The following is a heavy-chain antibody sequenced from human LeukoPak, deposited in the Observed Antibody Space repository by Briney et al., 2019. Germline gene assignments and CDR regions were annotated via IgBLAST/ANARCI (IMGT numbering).Heavy chain of an antibody. D-gene: IGHD3-3*01. CDR3: ARDRELRFLEWLFYY. CDR1: GYTFTGYY. Sequence: ASVKVSCKASGYTFTGYYMHWVRQAPGQGLEWMGWINPNSGGTNYAQKFQGGVTMTRDTSISTAYMELSRLRSDDTVVYYCARDRELRFLEWLFYYWGQGTLVTVSS. CDR2: INPNSGGT. J-gene: IGHJ4*02. V-gene: IGHV1-2*02.